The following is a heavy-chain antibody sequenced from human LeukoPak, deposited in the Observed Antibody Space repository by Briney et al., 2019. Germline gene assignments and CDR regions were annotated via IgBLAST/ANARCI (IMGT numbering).Heavy chain of an antibody. CDR3: ASPVYPGPQYFQH. V-gene: IGHV4-34*01. Sequence: SETLSLTCAAYGGSFSGYYWSWIRQPPGKGLEWIGEINHSGSTNYNPSLKSRVTISVDTSKNQFSLKLSSVTAADTAVYYCASPVYPGPQYFQHWGQGTLVTVSS. CDR1: GGSFSGYY. D-gene: IGHD2-2*02. J-gene: IGHJ1*01. CDR2: INHSGST.